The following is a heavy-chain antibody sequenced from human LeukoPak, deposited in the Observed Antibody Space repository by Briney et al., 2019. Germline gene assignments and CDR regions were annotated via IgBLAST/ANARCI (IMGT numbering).Heavy chain of an antibody. CDR2: IYYTGST. Sequence: PETLSLTCTLSGGSIRISNYYWGWIRHPPGKGLEWIGSIYYTGSTNSNPSLKSRLTMSVDTSKNQFSLKLTSLTSADTAVYYCAGGSSWYNWYDPWGQGTLVTVSS. CDR1: GGSIRISNYY. J-gene: IGHJ5*02. CDR3: AGGSSWYNWYDP. V-gene: IGHV4-39*01. D-gene: IGHD6-13*01.